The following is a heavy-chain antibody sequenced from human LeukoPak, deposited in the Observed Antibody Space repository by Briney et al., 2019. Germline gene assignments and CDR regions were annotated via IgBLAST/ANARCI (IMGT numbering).Heavy chain of an antibody. CDR3: AREVLWFGEPDAFDI. D-gene: IGHD3-10*01. CDR1: GYSFTSYW. CDR2: IDPSDSYT. Sequence: PGESLKISCKGSGYSFTSYWISWVRQMPGKGLEWMGRIDPSDSYTNYSPSSQGHVTISADKSISTAYLQWSRLKASDTAMYYCAREVLWFGEPDAFDIWGQGTMVTVSS. V-gene: IGHV5-10-1*01. J-gene: IGHJ3*02.